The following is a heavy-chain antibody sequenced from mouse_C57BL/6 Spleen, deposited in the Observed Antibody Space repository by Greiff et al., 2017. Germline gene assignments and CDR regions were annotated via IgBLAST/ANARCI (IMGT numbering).Heavy chain of an antibody. J-gene: IGHJ4*01. CDR3: ARNDGNYVVYAMDY. CDR2: RWTGGGT. Sequence: QVHVKQSGPGLVAPSQSLSITCTVSGFSLTSYAISWVRQPPGKGLEWLGVRWTGGGTNYNSALKFRMSISKDNSKSQVFLKMNSLQTDDTARYYDARNDGNYVVYAMDYWGQGTSVTVSS. CDR1: GFSLTSYA. V-gene: IGHV2-9-1*01. D-gene: IGHD2-1*01.